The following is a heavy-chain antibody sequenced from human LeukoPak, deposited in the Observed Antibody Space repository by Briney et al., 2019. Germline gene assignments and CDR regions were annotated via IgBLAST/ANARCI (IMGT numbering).Heavy chain of an antibody. Sequence: GASLTLSCAASGFTFSNYAMSWVRQAPGKGLEWVSAITGSGGNTYYADSVKGRFTISRDNSKITVFLQMNSLRAEDTAVYYCAKWGDYDVLTGYYVSDYWGQGTLVTVSS. CDR1: GFTFSNYA. CDR3: AKWGDYDVLTGYYVSDY. V-gene: IGHV3-23*01. CDR2: ITGSGGNT. D-gene: IGHD3-9*01. J-gene: IGHJ4*02.